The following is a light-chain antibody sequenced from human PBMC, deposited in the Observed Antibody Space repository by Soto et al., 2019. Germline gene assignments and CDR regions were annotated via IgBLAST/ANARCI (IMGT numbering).Light chain of an antibody. V-gene: IGKV3-15*01. Sequence: EIVMTQSPATLSVSPGERATLSCRASQSVRSNLAWYQQRRGQAPRLLIYGASTRATGIPARFSGSGSGTEFTLTISSLQSDDFATYYCQQYNSYPWTFGQGTKVDIK. J-gene: IGKJ1*01. CDR3: QQYNSYPWT. CDR1: QSVRSN. CDR2: GAS.